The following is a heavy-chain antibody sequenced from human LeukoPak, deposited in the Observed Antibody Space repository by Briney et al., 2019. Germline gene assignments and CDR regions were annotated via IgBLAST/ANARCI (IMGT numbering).Heavy chain of an antibody. V-gene: IGHV1-2*02. CDR1: GYTLTGYY. Sequence: ASVKVSCKASGYTLTGYYMHWVRQAPGQGLEWMGWINPNSGGTNYAQKFQGRVTMTRDTSISTAYMELSRLRSDDTAVYYCAREDRGYCSGGSCRPADAFDIWGQGTMVTVSS. J-gene: IGHJ3*02. CDR3: AREDRGYCSGGSCRPADAFDI. D-gene: IGHD2-15*01. CDR2: INPNSGGT.